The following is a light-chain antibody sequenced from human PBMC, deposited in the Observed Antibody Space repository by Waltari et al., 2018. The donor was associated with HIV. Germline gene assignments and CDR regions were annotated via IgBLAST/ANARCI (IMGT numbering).Light chain of an antibody. Sequence: EIVLTQSPGTLSLSSGDRVTLSFRASQSVAGNHLAWYQQRTGQAPRLLIYDTYRRATGIPDRFSGSGSGTDFTLTIGSLEPEDFAVYYCQQYGTSVTFGQGTRLEIK. CDR3: QQYGTSVT. J-gene: IGKJ5*01. CDR1: QSVAGNH. CDR2: DTY. V-gene: IGKV3-20*01.